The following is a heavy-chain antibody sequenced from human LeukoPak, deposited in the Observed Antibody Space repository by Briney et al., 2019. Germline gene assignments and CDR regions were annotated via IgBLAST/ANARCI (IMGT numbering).Heavy chain of an antibody. CDR2: IYSGGST. V-gene: IGHV3-53*01. J-gene: IGHJ4*02. CDR3: ARDASSYGYLY. Sequence: GGSLRLSCAASGFTVSSNYMSWVRQAPGKGLEWVSVIYSGGSTYYADSVKGRFTSSRDNSKNTLYLQMNSLRAEDTAVYYCARDASSYGYLYWGQGTLVTVSS. D-gene: IGHD5-18*01. CDR1: GFTVSSNY.